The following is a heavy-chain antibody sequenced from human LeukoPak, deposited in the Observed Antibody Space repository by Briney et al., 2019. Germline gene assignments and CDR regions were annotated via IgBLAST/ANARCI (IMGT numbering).Heavy chain of an antibody. J-gene: IGHJ5*02. CDR1: GYTFTSYG. CDR2: ISAYNGNT. Sequence: ASVKVSCKASGYTFTSYGISWVRQPPGQGLEWMGWISAYNGNTNYAQKLQGRVTMTTDTSTSTAYMELRSLRSDDTAVYYCARPGIAAAVVWFDPWGQGTLVTVSS. CDR3: ARPGIAAAVVWFDP. D-gene: IGHD6-13*01. V-gene: IGHV1-18*01.